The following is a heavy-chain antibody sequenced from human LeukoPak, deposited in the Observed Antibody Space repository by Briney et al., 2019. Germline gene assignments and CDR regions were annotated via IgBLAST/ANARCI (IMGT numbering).Heavy chain of an antibody. CDR3: ARDPLLYYGGNSVPRYYYYGMDV. V-gene: IGHV3-21*04. Sequence: GGSLRLSCAASGFTFSSYSMNWVRQAPGKGLEWVSSISSSSNYIYYADSVRGRFTLSRDNAKNSLWLQMNSLRAEDTAVYYCARDPLLYYGGNSVPRYYYYGMDVWGQGTTVTVSS. D-gene: IGHD4-23*01. CDR1: GFTFSSYS. J-gene: IGHJ6*02. CDR2: ISSSSNYI.